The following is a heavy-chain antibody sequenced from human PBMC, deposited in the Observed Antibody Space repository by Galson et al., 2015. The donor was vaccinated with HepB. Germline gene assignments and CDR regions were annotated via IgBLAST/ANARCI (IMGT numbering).Heavy chain of an antibody. J-gene: IGHJ4*02. D-gene: IGHD2-21*01. CDR3: AREGNCAGGCYHFDS. CDR1: GFTFISYA. V-gene: IGHV3-74*03. Sequence: SLRLSCATPGFTFISYAMHWVRQIPGKGLVWVSRVGGDGSITMSADSVKGRFTISRDDAKNTLYLQMNSLRVEDTAVYYCAREGNCAGGCYHFDSWGQGTLVTVPS. CDR2: VGGDGSIT.